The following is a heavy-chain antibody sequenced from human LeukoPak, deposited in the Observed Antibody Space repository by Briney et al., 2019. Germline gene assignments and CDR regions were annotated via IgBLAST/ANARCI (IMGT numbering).Heavy chain of an antibody. CDR3: ARDAGDLNDAFDI. CDR2: LSGSSRYI. D-gene: IGHD3-16*01. Sequence: GGSLRLSCAASGFTFSSYSMNWVRQAPGKGREWVSFLSGSSRYIYYADSVRGRFTISRDNTKNSLYLQMHSLRPEDTAVYFCARDAGDLNDAFDIWGQGTMVSVSS. J-gene: IGHJ3*02. CDR1: GFTFSSYS. V-gene: IGHV3-21*01.